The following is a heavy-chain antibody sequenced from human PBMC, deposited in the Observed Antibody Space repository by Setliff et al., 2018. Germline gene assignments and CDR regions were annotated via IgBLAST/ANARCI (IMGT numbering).Heavy chain of an antibody. CDR1: GSSIISDYY. Sequence: PSETLSLTCAVSGSSIISDYYWVWIRQPPGRGLEWIGSIFQSGNTYYNPFLRSRVTISVDTSKNQFSLKVNSVTAADTAVYYCATLLANYGSGMDVWGQGTTVTVSS. CDR2: IFQSGNT. CDR3: ATLLANYGSGMDV. D-gene: IGHD3-10*01. J-gene: IGHJ6*02. V-gene: IGHV4-38-2*01.